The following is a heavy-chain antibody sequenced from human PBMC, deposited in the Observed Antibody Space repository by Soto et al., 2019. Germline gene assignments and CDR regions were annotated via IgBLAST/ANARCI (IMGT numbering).Heavy chain of an antibody. CDR2: FDPEDGET. V-gene: IGHV1-24*01. CDR3: ATDLSRIVGATHAFDI. CDR1: GYTLTELS. J-gene: IGHJ3*02. Sequence: ASVKVSCKVSGYTLTELSMHWVRQAPGKGLEWMGGFDPEDGETIYAQKFQGRVTMTEDTSTDTAYMELSSLRSEDTAVYYCATDLSRIVGATHAFDIWGQGTMVTVSS. D-gene: IGHD1-26*01.